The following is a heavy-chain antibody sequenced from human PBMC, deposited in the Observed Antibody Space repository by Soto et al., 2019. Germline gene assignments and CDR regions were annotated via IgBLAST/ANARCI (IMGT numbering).Heavy chain of an antibody. Sequence: QVQLQEAGPGLVKPSETLSLTCTVSGGSVSSCSYYWGWIRQPPGKGLEWIGYIYHSGSTNYNPSRKSRVTISVDTSKNQFSLSLTSVTAADTAVYYCARLSAAWFDPWGQGPLVTVA. D-gene: IGHD6-19*01. CDR3: ARLSAAWFDP. CDR2: IYHSGST. V-gene: IGHV4-61*01. J-gene: IGHJ5*02. CDR1: GGSVSSCSYY.